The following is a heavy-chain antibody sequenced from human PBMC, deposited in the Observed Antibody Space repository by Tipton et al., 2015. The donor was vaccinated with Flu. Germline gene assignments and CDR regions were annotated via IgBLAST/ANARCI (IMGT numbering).Heavy chain of an antibody. CDR1: GDSIDSRYY. CDR3: ARDPSLGMPDYFDY. D-gene: IGHD2-2*01. V-gene: IGHV4-38-2*02. CDR2: IHHSGTA. Sequence: TLSLTCSVSGDSIDSRYYWGWIRQPPGKGLEWIGNIHHSGTAYYKPSLKSRVTISIDTSMNQFSLKLVSVTAADTAVYYCARDPSLGMPDYFDYWGQGTLVTASS. J-gene: IGHJ4*02.